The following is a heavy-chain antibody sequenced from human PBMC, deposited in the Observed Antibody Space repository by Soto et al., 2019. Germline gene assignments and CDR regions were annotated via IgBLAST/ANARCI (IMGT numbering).Heavy chain of an antibody. D-gene: IGHD2-2*01. CDR2: NCGIGFST. CDR3: AKVRDDIVVVPAAMGNNYYYYMDV. CDR1: GFTLSSYA. Sequence: GGSMRLSCAASGFTLSSYAISWVRQAPGKELEWISDNCGIGFSTYYADSVKGRFTISRDNSKNTLYLQMNSLRAEDTAVYYCAKVRDDIVVVPAAMGNNYYYYMDVWGKGTTVTVSS. J-gene: IGHJ6*03. V-gene: IGHV3-23*01.